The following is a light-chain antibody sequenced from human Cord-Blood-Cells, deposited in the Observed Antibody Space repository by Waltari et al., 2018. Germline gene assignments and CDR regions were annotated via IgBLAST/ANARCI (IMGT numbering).Light chain of an antibody. CDR2: KAS. J-gene: IGKJ1*01. V-gene: IGKV1-5*03. Sequence: DIQMTQSPSTLSASVGDRVTITCRASQSISSWLVWYQQKPGKAPKLLIYKASSLESGVPPRFSGSGSGTEFSLTISSLQPDDVATYYYHQYNSYSPTFGQGTKVEIK. CDR3: HQYNSYSPT. CDR1: QSISSW.